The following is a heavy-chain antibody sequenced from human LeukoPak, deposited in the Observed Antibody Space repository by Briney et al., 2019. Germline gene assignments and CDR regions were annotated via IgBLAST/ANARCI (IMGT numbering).Heavy chain of an antibody. CDR3: ATDGLTVVTRKGAFDI. CDR2: ISAYNGNT. Sequence: ASVKVSCKASGYTFTSYGISWVRQAPGQGLEWMGWISAYNGNTNYAQKLQGRVTMTTDTSTSTAYMELRSLRSDDTAVYYCATDGLTVVTRKGAFDIWGQGTMVTVSS. V-gene: IGHV1-18*01. J-gene: IGHJ3*02. D-gene: IGHD4-23*01. CDR1: GYTFTSYG.